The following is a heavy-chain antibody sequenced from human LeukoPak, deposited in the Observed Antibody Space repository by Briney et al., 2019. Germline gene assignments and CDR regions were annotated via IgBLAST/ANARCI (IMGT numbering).Heavy chain of an antibody. CDR3: ARLPLITAGGVVAIGPFDH. Sequence: PGGSLRLSCAASGLTSRGFWTSWVSQAPGEGLEWVANIVEVGGEQSSADSVRGQFPISKDNPKNTPYLHMNSLRAEDTLVYNGARLPLITAGGVVAIGPFDHWGKGTLVTVSS. CDR1: GLTSRGFW. CDR2: IVEVGGEQ. J-gene: IGHJ4*02. V-gene: IGHV3-7*01. D-gene: IGHD3-16*02.